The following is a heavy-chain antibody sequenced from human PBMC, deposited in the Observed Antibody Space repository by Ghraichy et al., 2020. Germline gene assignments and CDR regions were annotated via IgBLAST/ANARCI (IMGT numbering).Heavy chain of an antibody. Sequence: VKVSCKASGGTFSSYAISWVRQAPGQGLEWMGGIIPIFGTANYAQKFQGRVTITADESTSTAYMELSSLRSEDTAVYYCARSLNYYDSRKSEQNYNWFDPWGQGTLVTVSS. V-gene: IGHV1-69*01. J-gene: IGHJ5*02. D-gene: IGHD3-22*01. CDR3: ARSLNYYDSRKSEQNYNWFDP. CDR1: GGTFSSYA. CDR2: IIPIFGTA.